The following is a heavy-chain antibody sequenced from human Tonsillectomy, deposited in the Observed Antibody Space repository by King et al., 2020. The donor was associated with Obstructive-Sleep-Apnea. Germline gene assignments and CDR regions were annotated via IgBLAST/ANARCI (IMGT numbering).Heavy chain of an antibody. CDR3: AREENCGGDCYPNYFDY. CDR2: IKHSGST. D-gene: IGHD2-21*02. CDR1: GGSFSGYY. J-gene: IGHJ4*02. V-gene: IGHV4-34*01. Sequence: VQLQQWGAGLLKASETLSLTCAVYGGSFSGYYWSWIRQPPGKGLEWIGEIKHSGSTNYNPSLKSRVNLSVDTSKNQFSLKLSSVTAADTAVYYCAREENCGGDCYPNYFDYWGQGTLVTVSS.